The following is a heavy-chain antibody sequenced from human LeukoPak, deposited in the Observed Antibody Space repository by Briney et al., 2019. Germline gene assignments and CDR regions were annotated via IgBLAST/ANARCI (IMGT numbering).Heavy chain of an antibody. V-gene: IGHV4-4*02. Sequence: PSETLSLTCAVSGGSISSSNWWSWVRQPPGKGLEWIGEIYHSGSTNYNPSLKSRVTISVDKSKNQFSLKLSSVTVADTAVYYCASGDIAAAGTRYWGQGTLVTVSS. J-gene: IGHJ4*02. D-gene: IGHD6-13*01. CDR1: GGSISSSNW. CDR2: IYHSGST. CDR3: ASGDIAAAGTRY.